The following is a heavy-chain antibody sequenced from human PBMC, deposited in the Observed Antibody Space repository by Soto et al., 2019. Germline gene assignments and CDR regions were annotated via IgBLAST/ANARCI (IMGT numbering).Heavy chain of an antibody. CDR3: AKDRGSSPTTDFDY. V-gene: IGHV3-9*01. Sequence: GGSLRLSCAASGFTFDDYAMHWVRQAPGKGLEWVSGISWNSGSIGYADSVKGRFTISRDNAKNSLYLQMNSLRAEDTALYYCAKDRGSSPTTDFDYWGQGTLVTVSS. J-gene: IGHJ4*02. D-gene: IGHD6-6*01. CDR1: GFTFDDYA. CDR2: ISWNSGSI.